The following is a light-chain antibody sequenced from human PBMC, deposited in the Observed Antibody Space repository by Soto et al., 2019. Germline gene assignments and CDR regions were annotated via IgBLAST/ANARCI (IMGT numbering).Light chain of an antibody. Sequence: EIVLTQSTGTLSFSPGERATLSCRTSESGGSSLLAWYQQKPGQAPRLLIYAASSRATGISDRFSGSGSGTDFTLTISSLQPEDFATYYCQQSYSTPITFAQGTRLEIK. CDR3: QQSYSTPIT. CDR1: ESGGSSL. J-gene: IGKJ5*01. CDR2: AAS. V-gene: IGKV3-20*01.